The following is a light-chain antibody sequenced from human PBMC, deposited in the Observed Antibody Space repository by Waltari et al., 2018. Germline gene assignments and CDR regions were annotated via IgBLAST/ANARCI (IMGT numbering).Light chain of an antibody. CDR2: DAS. CDR1: QDITNY. Sequence: DIQMTQSPSSLSASVGDRVTITCQASQDITNYLNWYQQRPGRAPKLLVNDASNLETGVPSRFSGSGSGTDFTLTIDSLQPDDIAAYYCQQYFDLPSFGQGTRLDMK. J-gene: IGKJ5*01. V-gene: IGKV1-33*01. CDR3: QQYFDLPS.